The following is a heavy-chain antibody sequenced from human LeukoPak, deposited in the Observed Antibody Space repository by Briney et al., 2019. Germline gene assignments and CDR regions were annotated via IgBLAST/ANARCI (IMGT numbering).Heavy chain of an antibody. V-gene: IGHV1-46*01. CDR2: IHPSGGST. Sequence: ASVKVSCKASGYTFTSYYMHWVRQAPGQGLEWMGIIHPSGGSTSYAQKFQGRVTMTRGTSTSTVYMELSSLRSEDTAVYYCVRAHLRYGDCIHDLDYWGQGTLVTVSS. CDR3: VRAHLRYGDCIHDLDY. J-gene: IGHJ4*02. D-gene: IGHD4-17*01. CDR1: GYTFTSYY.